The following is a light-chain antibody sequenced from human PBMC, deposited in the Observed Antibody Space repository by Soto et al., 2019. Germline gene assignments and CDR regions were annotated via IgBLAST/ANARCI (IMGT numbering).Light chain of an antibody. CDR1: QYVSYY. V-gene: IGKV3-11*01. CDR3: QQRSNWPLT. Sequence: EIVLTQSPATLSLSPGERATLSCRASQYVSYYLAWYQQKPGQAPRLLIYDASNRATGIPARFSGSGSGTDFTRTISSLEPEDFAVYYCQQRSNWPLTFGGGTKVEIK. J-gene: IGKJ4*01. CDR2: DAS.